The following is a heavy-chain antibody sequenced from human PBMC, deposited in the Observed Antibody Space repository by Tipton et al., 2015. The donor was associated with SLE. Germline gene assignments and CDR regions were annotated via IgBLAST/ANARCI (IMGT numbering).Heavy chain of an antibody. CDR3: ARGRGSSGLDY. Sequence: TLSLTCAVYGGSFSGYYWTWIRQPPGKGLEGIGEINHSGLTNYNPSLKSRVTVSVDTSKNQFSLKLSSVTAADTAVYYCARGRGSSGLDYWGQGTLVTVSS. J-gene: IGHJ4*02. CDR2: INHSGLT. D-gene: IGHD3-22*01. CDR1: GGSFSGYY. V-gene: IGHV4-34*01.